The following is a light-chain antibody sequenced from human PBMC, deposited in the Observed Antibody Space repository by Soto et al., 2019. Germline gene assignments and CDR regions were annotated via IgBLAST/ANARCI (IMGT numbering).Light chain of an antibody. CDR3: QHYDSARWT. Sequence: DIQITQSPSTLSASVGDKVTITCRASQSISSWLAWYQQKPGKAPKLLIYKASTLESGVPSNFSGSGSGTDFTLTISSLEPEDFAVYYCQHYDSARWTFGLGTKVDI. CDR2: KAS. J-gene: IGKJ1*01. V-gene: IGKV1-5*03. CDR1: QSISSW.